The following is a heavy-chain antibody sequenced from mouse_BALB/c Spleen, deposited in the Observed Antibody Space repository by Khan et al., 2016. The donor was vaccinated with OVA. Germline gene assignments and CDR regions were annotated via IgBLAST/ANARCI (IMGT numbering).Heavy chain of an antibody. V-gene: IGHV3-6*02. CDR1: GYSITSGYY. D-gene: IGHD1-2*01. Sequence: EVQLQESGPGLVKPSQSLSLTCSVTGYSITSGYYWYWIRQFPGNKLEWMGYISYDGSNNYNPPFKNRIPITRDTSENQFFLTLNSVTYEDTATTYCTRDKSYYGYLAYWGQGTLVTVSA. CDR2: ISYDGSN. CDR3: TRDKSYYGYLAY. J-gene: IGHJ3*01.